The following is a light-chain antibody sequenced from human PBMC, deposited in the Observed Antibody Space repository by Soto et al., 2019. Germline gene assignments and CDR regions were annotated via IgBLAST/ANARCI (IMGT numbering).Light chain of an antibody. CDR2: EVS. Sequence: QSALTQPASVSGSPGQSITISCTGTSSDVGGYNYVSWYQQYPGKAPKLMIYEVSNRPSGVSNRFSGSKSGNTASLTISGLQAEDEADYYCSSYTSSSTYVFGTGPKLTV. J-gene: IGLJ1*01. CDR3: SSYTSSSTYV. CDR1: SSDVGGYNY. V-gene: IGLV2-14*01.